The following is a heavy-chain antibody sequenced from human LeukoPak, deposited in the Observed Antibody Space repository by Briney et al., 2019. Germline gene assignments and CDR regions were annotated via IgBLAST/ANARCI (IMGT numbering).Heavy chain of an antibody. V-gene: IGHV1-18*01. Sequence: ASVKVSCKASGYTFTNYGITWVRQAPGQGLEWMGWISTYKGNTNYAQKFQGRVTITADKSTSTAYMELSSLRSEDTAVYYCARDLQDYYDSSGPLFDYWGQGTLVTVSS. D-gene: IGHD3-22*01. CDR3: ARDLQDYYDSSGPLFDY. CDR1: GYTFTNYG. CDR2: ISTYKGNT. J-gene: IGHJ4*02.